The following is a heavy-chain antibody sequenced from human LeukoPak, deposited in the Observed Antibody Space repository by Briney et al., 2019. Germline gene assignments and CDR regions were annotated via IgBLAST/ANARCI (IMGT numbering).Heavy chain of an antibody. J-gene: IGHJ4*02. D-gene: IGHD1-1*01. CDR3: ARDGNDWSDFDY. CDR1: GCIFSTSR. Sequence: PFGSLRLSCEASGCIFSTSRMTLVRQAPGKGLELVSNIRADGGEIYYVASVKSRFAISRDNATKSLYLQMDSLRVEDTAVYYCARDGNDWSDFDYWGQGTLVTVSS. CDR2: IRADGGEI. V-gene: IGHV3-7*01.